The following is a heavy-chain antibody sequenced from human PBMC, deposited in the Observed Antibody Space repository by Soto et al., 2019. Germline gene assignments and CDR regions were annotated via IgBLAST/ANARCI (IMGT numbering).Heavy chain of an antibody. CDR1: GFTVSSDS. V-gene: IGHV3-53*02. Sequence: EVQLVETGGDLIQPGGPLRLSCAASGFTVSSDSMTWVRQAPGKGLEWISIIYSDNNTDYADSVKGRFSISRDTSKNILYLQMNSLTAEDTAEYYCARHYSAMGVWGQGTTVTVSS. CDR3: ARHYSAMGV. CDR2: IYSDNNT. J-gene: IGHJ6*02.